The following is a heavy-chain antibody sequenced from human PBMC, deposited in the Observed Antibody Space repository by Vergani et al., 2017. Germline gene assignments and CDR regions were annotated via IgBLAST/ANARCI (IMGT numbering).Heavy chain of an antibody. CDR3: ARDREWELPT. J-gene: IGHJ5*02. D-gene: IGHD1-26*01. CDR2: IYYSGST. CDR1: GGSVSSGSYY. V-gene: IGHV4-61*01. Sequence: QVQLQESGPGLVKPSETLSLTCTVSGGSVSSGSYYWSWIRQPPGKGLDWIGYIYYSGSTNYNPSLKSRVTISRDTSKNQFSLELSAVTAADTAVYYCARDREWELPTWGQGTLVTVSS.